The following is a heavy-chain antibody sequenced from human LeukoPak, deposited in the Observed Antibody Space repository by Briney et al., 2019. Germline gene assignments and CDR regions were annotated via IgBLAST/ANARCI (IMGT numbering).Heavy chain of an antibody. Sequence: SETLSLTCTVSGGSISSSSYYWGWIRQPPGKGLEWIGSIYYSGSTYYNPSLKSRVTISVDTSKNQFSLKLSSVTAADTAVYYCARATRSALGYWGQGTLVTVSS. D-gene: IGHD1-26*01. V-gene: IGHV4-39*07. CDR2: IYYSGST. CDR3: ARATRSALGY. CDR1: GGSISSSSYY. J-gene: IGHJ4*02.